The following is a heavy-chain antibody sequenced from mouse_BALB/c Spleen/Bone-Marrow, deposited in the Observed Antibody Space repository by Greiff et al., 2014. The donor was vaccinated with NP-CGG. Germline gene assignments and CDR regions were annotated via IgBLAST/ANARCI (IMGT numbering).Heavy chain of an antibody. J-gene: IGHJ2*01. Sequence: DVMLVKSGGGLVQPGGSRKLSCAASGFTFSSSGMHWVRQAPERGLEWVAYISSGSGTIFYADTVKGRFTISRDNPKNTLFLQMTSLRSEDSAMYYCARGGNWEDFDYWGQGTTLTVSS. D-gene: IGHD4-1*01. V-gene: IGHV5-17*02. CDR2: ISSGSGTI. CDR3: ARGGNWEDFDY. CDR1: GFTFSSSG.